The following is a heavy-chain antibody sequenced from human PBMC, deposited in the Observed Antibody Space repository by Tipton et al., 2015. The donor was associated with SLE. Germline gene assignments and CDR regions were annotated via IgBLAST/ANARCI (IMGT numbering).Heavy chain of an antibody. CDR2: INHSGST. V-gene: IGHV4-34*01. Sequence: TLSLTCAVYGGSFSGYYWSWIRQPPGKGLEWIGEINHSGSTNYNPSLKGRVTISVDTSKNQFSLKLSSVTAADTAVYYCAYLKEGSSYYYYGMDVWGQGTTVTVSS. J-gene: IGHJ6*02. CDR1: GGSFSGYY. D-gene: IGHD6-6*01. CDR3: AYLKEGSSYYYYGMDV.